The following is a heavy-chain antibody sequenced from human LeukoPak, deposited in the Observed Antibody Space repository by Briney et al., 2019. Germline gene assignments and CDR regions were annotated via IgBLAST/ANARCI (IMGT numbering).Heavy chain of an antibody. CDR3: ARGRGERWLQLFWPDY. J-gene: IGHJ4*02. Sequence: PSETLSLTCAVYGGSFSGYYWSWIRQPPGKGLEWIGEINHSGSTNYNPSLKSRVTISVDTSKNQFSLKLSSVTAADTAVYYCARGRGERWLQLFWPDYWGQGTLVTVSS. D-gene: IGHD5-24*01. CDR2: INHSGST. V-gene: IGHV4-34*01. CDR1: GGSFSGYY.